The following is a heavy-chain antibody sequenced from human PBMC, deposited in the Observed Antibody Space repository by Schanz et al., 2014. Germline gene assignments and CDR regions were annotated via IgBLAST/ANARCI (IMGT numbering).Heavy chain of an antibody. D-gene: IGHD3-10*01. CDR3: ARIGGSVFDY. J-gene: IGHJ4*02. V-gene: IGHV3-11*01. CDR2: IGNGGVTI. Sequence: VQLVASGGGLVQPGGSLRLSCTASGFPFSDYFMAWIRQPPGRGLEWVSYIGNGGVTIYYADSVKGRFTFTRDNSKNSLYLQMNSLRAEDTAVYYCARIGGSVFDYWAQGTLVTVSS. CDR1: GFPFSDYF.